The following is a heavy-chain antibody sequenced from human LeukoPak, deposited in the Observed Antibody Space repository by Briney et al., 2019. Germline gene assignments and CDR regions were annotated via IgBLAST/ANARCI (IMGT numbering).Heavy chain of an antibody. J-gene: IGHJ4*02. CDR3: ATTVETGY. Sequence: PGGSLRLSCAASGLTFNSYSMNWVRQDPGKGLEWISYISPSSSTIYYADSVKGRFTVSRDNAKNSLFLQINSLRDEDTAVYYCATTVETGYWGQGTLVIVSS. CDR1: GLTFNSYS. V-gene: IGHV3-48*02. D-gene: IGHD5-24*01. CDR2: ISPSSSTI.